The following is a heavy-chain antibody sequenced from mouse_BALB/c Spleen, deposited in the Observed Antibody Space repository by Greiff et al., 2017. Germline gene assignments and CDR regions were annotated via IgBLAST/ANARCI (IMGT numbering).Heavy chain of an antibody. V-gene: IGHV5-6*01. CDR2: ISSGGSYT. Sequence: EVQVVESGGDLVKPGGSLKLSCAASGFTFSSYGMSWVRQTPDKRLEWVATISSGGSYTYYPDSVKGRFTISRDNAKNTLYLQMSSLKSEDTAMYYCARQGYGNYGWNYFDYWGQGTTLTVSS. CDR3: ARQGYGNYGWNYFDY. CDR1: GFTFSSYG. D-gene: IGHD2-1*01. J-gene: IGHJ2*01.